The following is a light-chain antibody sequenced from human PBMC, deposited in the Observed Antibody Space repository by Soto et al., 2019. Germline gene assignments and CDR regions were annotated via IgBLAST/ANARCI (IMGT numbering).Light chain of an antibody. Sequence: EIVLTQSPATLSLSPGERATLSCRSSQSVSSYVAWYQQKPGQAPRLLIYDASNRATGIPARFSGSGSGTDFHLTISSLVPEDFAVYYCQQRSNWLLTFGGGTKVEIK. CDR2: DAS. CDR1: QSVSSY. V-gene: IGKV3-11*01. CDR3: QQRSNWLLT. J-gene: IGKJ4*01.